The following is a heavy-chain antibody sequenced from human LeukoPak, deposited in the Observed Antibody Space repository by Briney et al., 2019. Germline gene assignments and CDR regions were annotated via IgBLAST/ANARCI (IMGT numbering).Heavy chain of an antibody. Sequence: GGSLRLSCAASGFTFSSYGMHWVRQAPGKGLEWVAFIRYDGSNKYYAGCVKGRFSISRDNSKNTLYLQMNSLRAEDTAVYYCAKDRTSIFGVVIPFDYWGQGTLVTVSS. J-gene: IGHJ4*02. CDR3: AKDRTSIFGVVIPFDY. V-gene: IGHV3-30*02. D-gene: IGHD3-3*01. CDR2: IRYDGSNK. CDR1: GFTFSSYG.